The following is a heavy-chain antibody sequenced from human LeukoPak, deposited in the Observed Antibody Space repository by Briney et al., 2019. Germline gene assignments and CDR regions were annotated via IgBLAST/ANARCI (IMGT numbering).Heavy chain of an antibody. CDR3: AKMTTVTFDY. V-gene: IGHV3-23*01. CDR1: GFTFSSYA. D-gene: IGHD4-17*01. J-gene: IGHJ4*02. Sequence: PGGSLRLSCAASGFTFSSYAMSWVRQAPGKGLEWVSAISGSGGSTYYADSVKGRYTISRDSSKNTLYLQMNSLRAEDTAVYYCAKMTTVTFDYWGQGTLVTVSS. CDR2: ISGSGGST.